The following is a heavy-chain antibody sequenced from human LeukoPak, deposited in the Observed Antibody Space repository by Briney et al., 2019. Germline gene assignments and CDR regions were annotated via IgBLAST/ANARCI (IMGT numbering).Heavy chain of an antibody. J-gene: IGHJ3*02. Sequence: PGGSLRLSCAASGFTFSSYEMNWVRQAPGKGLEWVSYISSSGSTIYYADSVKGRFSISRDTSKNTVYLQMNSLRADDTALYYCARELREHGVFDIWGQGTMVTVSS. CDR1: GFTFSSYE. V-gene: IGHV3-48*03. D-gene: IGHD1-26*01. CDR2: ISSSGSTI. CDR3: ARELREHGVFDI.